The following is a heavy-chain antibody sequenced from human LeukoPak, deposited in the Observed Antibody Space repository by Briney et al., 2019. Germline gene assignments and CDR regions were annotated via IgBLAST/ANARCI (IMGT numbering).Heavy chain of an antibody. J-gene: IGHJ4*02. D-gene: IGHD2-21*01. CDR2: VRFDGGEK. CDR1: GFTFSSFG. V-gene: IGHV3-30*02. Sequence: GGSLRLSCAASGFTFSSFGIHWVRQAPGKGLEWVAFVRFDGGEKYYADSVKGRFTVSKDNSKNTLYLQMNSLRPEDTAVYYCAKGGARDIWYFGYWGQGVLVTVSS. CDR3: AKGGARDIWYFGY.